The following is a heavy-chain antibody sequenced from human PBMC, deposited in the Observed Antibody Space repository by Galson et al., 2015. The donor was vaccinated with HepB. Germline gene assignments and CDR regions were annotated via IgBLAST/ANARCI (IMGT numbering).Heavy chain of an antibody. V-gene: IGHV3-33*01. J-gene: IGHJ4*02. D-gene: IGHD6-13*01. CDR2: IWYDGSNK. Sequence: SLRLSCAASGFTFNSYGMHWVRQAPGKGLEWVAVIWYDGSNKYYADSVKGRFTISRDNSKNTLYLQMNSLRAEDTAVYYCARDSIAAAGTLTYWGQGTLVTVSS. CDR3: ARDSIAAAGTLTY. CDR1: GFTFNSYG.